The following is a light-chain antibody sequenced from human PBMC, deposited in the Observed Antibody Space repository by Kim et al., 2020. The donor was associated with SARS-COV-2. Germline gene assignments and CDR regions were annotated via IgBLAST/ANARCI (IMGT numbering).Light chain of an antibody. CDR3: SSYTTSSTLV. Sequence: GQAFTIACTGTSSDVGGYNDVSWYQQHPGKAPKLMIYDVNKRPSGVSNRFSGSKSGNTASLTISGLQAEDEADYYCSSYTTSSTLVFGGGTQLTVL. CDR2: DVN. J-gene: IGLJ3*02. CDR1: SSDVGGYND. V-gene: IGLV2-14*04.